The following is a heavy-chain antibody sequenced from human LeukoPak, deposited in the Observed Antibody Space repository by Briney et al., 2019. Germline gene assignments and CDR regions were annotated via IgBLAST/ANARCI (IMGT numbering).Heavy chain of an antibody. V-gene: IGHV4-59*08. CDR1: DASISSNY. Sequence: SETLSLTCTVSDASISSNYWSWIRQPPGKGLEWIGYITNSGSTAYNSSLKSRVTISLDTSNNQFSLKLTSVTAADTAVYSCARNGGSWTFDHWGQGTLVTVSS. J-gene: IGHJ4*02. D-gene: IGHD3/OR15-3a*01. CDR2: ITNSGST. CDR3: ARNGGSWTFDH.